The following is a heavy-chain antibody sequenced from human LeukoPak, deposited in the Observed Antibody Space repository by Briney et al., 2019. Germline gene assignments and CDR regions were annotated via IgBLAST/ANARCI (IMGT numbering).Heavy chain of an antibody. D-gene: IGHD2-15*01. J-gene: IGHJ3*02. CDR1: GFPFSDYY. V-gene: IGHV3-11*01. CDR2: IISSGSTI. CDR3: ARDSYGMVAATSAFDI. Sequence: GGSLGLSCAASGFPFSDYYMSWIRQAPGKGLGWVSYIISSGSTIYYADSVKGRFTISRDNAKNSLYLQMNSLRAEDTAVYYCARDSYGMVAATSAFDIWGQGTMVTVSS.